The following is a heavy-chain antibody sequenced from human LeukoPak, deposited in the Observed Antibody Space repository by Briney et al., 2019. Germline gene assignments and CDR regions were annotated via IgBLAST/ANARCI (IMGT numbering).Heavy chain of an antibody. CDR2: ISYDGSNK. Sequence: GRSLRLSCAASGFTFSSYAMHWVRQAPGKGLEWVAVISYDGSNKYYADSVKGRFTISRDNSKNTLYLQMNSLRAEDTAVYYCARGDYYDSSGYFRGNYFDYWGQGTLVTVSS. CDR1: GFTFSSYA. CDR3: ARGDYYDSSGYFRGNYFDY. V-gene: IGHV3-30*04. J-gene: IGHJ4*02. D-gene: IGHD3-22*01.